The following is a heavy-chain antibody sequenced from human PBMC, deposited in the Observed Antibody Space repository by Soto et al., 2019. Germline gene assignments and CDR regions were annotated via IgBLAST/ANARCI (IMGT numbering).Heavy chain of an antibody. J-gene: IGHJ4*02. CDR1: GFNFGDYA. D-gene: IGHD6-13*01. Sequence: GGSLRLSCTVSGFNFGDYAMSWVRQAPGKGLEWVGLIRSKAYTGTTESAASVQGRFTMSRDDSKYIAYLQMDSLKTEDTAVYYCSRAVDSSSWYGYCFDFWGQGTQVTVS. CDR2: IRSKAYTGTT. V-gene: IGHV3-49*04. CDR3: SRAVDSSSWYGYCFDF.